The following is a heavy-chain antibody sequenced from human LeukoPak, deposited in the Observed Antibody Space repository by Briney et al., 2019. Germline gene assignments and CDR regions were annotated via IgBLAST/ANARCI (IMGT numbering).Heavy chain of an antibody. V-gene: IGHV3-21*01. Sequence: GGSLRLSCWASGFTFSDYDMNWVRQAPGKGLEWVSSISGLSSYTYYGESVKGRFSISRDNAKNSLYLQMNSLGAEDTATYYCGRALWGQGILVTVSS. J-gene: IGHJ4*02. CDR1: GFTFSDYD. CDR3: GRAL. CDR2: ISGLSSYT.